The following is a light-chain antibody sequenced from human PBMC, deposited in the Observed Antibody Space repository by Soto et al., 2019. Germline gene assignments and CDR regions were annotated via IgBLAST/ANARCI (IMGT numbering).Light chain of an antibody. Sequence: EIVLTQSPATLSLSPGERATLSCRASQSVSSYLAWYQQKPGQAPRLLIYDASNRATGIPARFSGSGSGTDFTLTIGSLEPEDFAVYYCQQRSNWQLTFGGGTKVDIK. CDR2: DAS. V-gene: IGKV3-11*01. CDR3: QQRSNWQLT. J-gene: IGKJ4*01. CDR1: QSVSSY.